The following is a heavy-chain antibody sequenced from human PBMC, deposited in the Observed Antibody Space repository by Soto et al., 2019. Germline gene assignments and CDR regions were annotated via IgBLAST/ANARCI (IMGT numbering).Heavy chain of an antibody. CDR2: ISSSSSTI. CDR1: GFTFSSYS. J-gene: IGHJ4*02. V-gene: IGHV3-48*01. CDR3: ARDQQYSSSGYFDY. D-gene: IGHD6-6*01. Sequence: GGSLRLSCASSGFTFSSYSMNWVRQAPGKGLEWVSYISSSSSTIYYADSVKGRFTISRDNAKNSLYLQMNSLRAEDTAVYYCARDQQYSSSGYFDYWGQGTLVTVSS.